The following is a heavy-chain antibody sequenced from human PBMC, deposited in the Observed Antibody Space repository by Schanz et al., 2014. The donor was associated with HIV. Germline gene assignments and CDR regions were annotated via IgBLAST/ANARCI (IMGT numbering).Heavy chain of an antibody. V-gene: IGHV3-7*01. J-gene: IGHJ6*02. CDR3: ARDGGEV. D-gene: IGHD3-16*01. CDR1: GFTFSRDW. Sequence: EVQLVESGGGLVQPGGSLRLSCAVSGFTFSRDWMTWVRQAPGKGLEWVANIKEDGSEKYHADSVKGRFTISRDNAKNSLFLQMESLRAEDTAVYYCARDGGEVWGQGTTVTVSS. CDR2: IKEDGSEK.